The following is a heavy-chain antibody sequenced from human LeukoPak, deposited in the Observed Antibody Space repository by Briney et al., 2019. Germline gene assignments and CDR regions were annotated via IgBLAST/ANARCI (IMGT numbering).Heavy chain of an antibody. CDR2: IIPILGIA. V-gene: IGHV1-69*04. CDR1: GGTFSSYA. CDR3: ARDRIAVAGNFDY. Sequence: SVKVSCKASGGTFSSYAISWVRQAPGQGLEWMGRIIPILGIANYAQKFQGRVTTAADKSTSTAYMELSSLRSEDTAVYYCARDRIAVAGNFDYWGQGTLVTVSS. D-gene: IGHD6-19*01. J-gene: IGHJ4*02.